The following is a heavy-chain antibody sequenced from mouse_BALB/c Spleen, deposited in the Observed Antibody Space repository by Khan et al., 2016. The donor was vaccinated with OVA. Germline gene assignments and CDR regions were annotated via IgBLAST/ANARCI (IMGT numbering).Heavy chain of an antibody. V-gene: IGHV9-3-1*01. CDR3: GRVEYSGTVAS. D-gene: IGHD6-1*01. Sequence: QIQLVQSGPEVKKPGETVKFSCKASGYTFTNFGMNWVRQAPGKGLKWMGWINTYTGEPTYNHDFKGRFAFSLETSASTAYLQINNLKNEDTATYFCGRVEYSGTVASWGQGTSVTVSS. CDR1: GYTFTNFG. CDR2: INTYTGEP. J-gene: IGHJ4*01.